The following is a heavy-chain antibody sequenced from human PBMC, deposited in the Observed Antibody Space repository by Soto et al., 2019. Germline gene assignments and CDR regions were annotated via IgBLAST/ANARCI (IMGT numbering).Heavy chain of an antibody. Sequence: QVQLQQWGAGLLKPSETLSLTCAVYGGSFSGYYWSWIRQPPGKGLEWIGEINHSGSTNYNPSLKSRVTISVDTSKNQFSLKLSSVTAADTAVYYCARVVFICSGGSCYCFLAYWGQGTLVTVSS. D-gene: IGHD2-15*01. V-gene: IGHV4-34*01. J-gene: IGHJ4*02. CDR3: ARVVFICSGGSCYCFLAY. CDR1: GGSFSGYY. CDR2: INHSGST.